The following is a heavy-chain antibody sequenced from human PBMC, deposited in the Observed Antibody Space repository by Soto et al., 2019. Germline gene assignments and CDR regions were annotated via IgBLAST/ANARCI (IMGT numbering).Heavy chain of an antibody. CDR1: GGSFSGYY. CDR2: INHSGST. J-gene: IGHJ5*02. Sequence: PSETLSLTWAVYGGSFSGYYWSWIRQPPGKGLEWIGEINHSGSTYYNPSLKSRVTISVDRSKNQFSVKLNSVTAADTAVYYCARTNHNWFDPWGQGTLVTVSS. V-gene: IGHV4-34*01. CDR3: ARTNHNWFDP.